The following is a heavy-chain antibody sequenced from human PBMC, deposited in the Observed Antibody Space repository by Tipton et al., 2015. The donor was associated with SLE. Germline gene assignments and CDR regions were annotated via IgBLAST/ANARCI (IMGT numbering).Heavy chain of an antibody. CDR3: ARVYLWEWGAFDI. J-gene: IGHJ3*02. CDR2: IKQDGSEK. Sequence: LSLTCAASGFTFSSYWMSWVRQAPGKGLEWVANIKQDGSEKYYVDSVKGRFTISRDNAKNSLYLQMNSLRAEDTAVYYCARVYLWEWGAFDIWGQGTMVTVSS. V-gene: IGHV3-7*04. D-gene: IGHD3-16*01. CDR1: GFTFSSYW.